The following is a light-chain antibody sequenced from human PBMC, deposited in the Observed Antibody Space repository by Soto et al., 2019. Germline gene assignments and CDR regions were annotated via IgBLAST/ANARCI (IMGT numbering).Light chain of an antibody. V-gene: IGLV1-44*01. CDR3: AAWDDILDDPIS. J-gene: IGLJ2*01. CDR1: SANIGEKT. Sequence: QSVLSQPPSASGTPGQRVTISCSGGSANIGEKTVSWYQQFPGTAPTLLIYDDDQRPSGVPDRFSGSKSGTSVSLAISGLRSDDEATYYCAAWDDILDDPISFGGGTQLTVL. CDR2: DDD.